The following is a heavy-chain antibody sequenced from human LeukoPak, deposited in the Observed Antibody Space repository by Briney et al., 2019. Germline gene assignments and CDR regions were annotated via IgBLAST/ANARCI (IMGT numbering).Heavy chain of an antibody. CDR3: AQGGRITMVRGVQRDHYFNY. Sequence: GGSLRLSCAASGFTFINYGMNWVRQAPGKGLEWVANIKQDGSDKYYVDSVEGRFSISRDNSKNTLYLQMNSLRAEDTAVYYCAQGGRITMVRGVQRDHYFNYWGQGTLVTVSS. CDR1: GFTFINYG. J-gene: IGHJ4*02. V-gene: IGHV3-7*01. D-gene: IGHD3-10*01. CDR2: IKQDGSDK.